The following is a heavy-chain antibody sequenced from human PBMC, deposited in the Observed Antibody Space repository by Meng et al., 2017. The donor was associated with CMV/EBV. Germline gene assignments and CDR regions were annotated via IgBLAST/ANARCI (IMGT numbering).Heavy chain of an antibody. CDR2: IYSGGGT. J-gene: IGHJ5*02. Sequence: GESLKISCAASGFTVSRNYMRWVRQAPGKGLEWVSVIYSGGGTYYADSVKGRFTISRDNSKNTLYLQMNSLRAEDTAVYYCAKEGLEYLAAGYNWFDPWGQGTLVTVSS. D-gene: IGHD6-13*01. CDR3: AKEGLEYLAAGYNWFDP. V-gene: IGHV3-53*01. CDR1: GFTVSRNY.